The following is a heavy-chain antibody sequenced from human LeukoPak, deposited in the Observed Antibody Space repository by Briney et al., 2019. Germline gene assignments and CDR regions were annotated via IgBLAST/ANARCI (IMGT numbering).Heavy chain of an antibody. V-gene: IGHV1-2*02. CDR2: INPNSGGT. Sequence: GASVKVSCKASGYTFTGYYMHWVRQAPGQGLEGMGWINPNSGGTNYAQKFQGRVTMTRDTSISTAYMELSRLRSDDTAVYYCARVPITIFGVVILPPFDYWGQGTLVTVSS. J-gene: IGHJ4*02. CDR1: GYTFTGYY. D-gene: IGHD3-3*01. CDR3: ARVPITIFGVVILPPFDY.